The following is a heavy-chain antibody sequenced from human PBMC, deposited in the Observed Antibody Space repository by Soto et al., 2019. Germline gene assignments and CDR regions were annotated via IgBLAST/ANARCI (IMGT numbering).Heavy chain of an antibody. D-gene: IGHD3-9*01. J-gene: IGHJ4*02. CDR1: GGSISSGGYS. Sequence: SETLSLTCAVSGGSISSGGYSWNWIRQTQGKGLEWIGYIYHSGGTYYNPSLKSRVAISVDKSKNQFSLKLSSVTAADTAVYYCARDSLTGYYFDYWGQGMLVTVSS. CDR2: IYHSGGT. V-gene: IGHV4-30-2*01. CDR3: ARDSLTGYYFDY.